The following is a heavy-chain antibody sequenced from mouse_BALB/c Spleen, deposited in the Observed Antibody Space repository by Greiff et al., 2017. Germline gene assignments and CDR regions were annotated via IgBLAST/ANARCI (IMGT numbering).Heavy chain of an antibody. CDR3: ARGLPGAY. V-gene: IGHV14-3*02. Sequence: VQLQQSGAELVKPGASVKLSCTASGFNITDSYMHWVKQRPEQGLEWIGRIDPANGNTKYDPKFPGKATITADTSSNTAYLQLSSLTSEDTAGYYCARGLPGAYWGQGTLVTVSA. CDR2: IDPANGNT. CDR1: GFNITDSY. D-gene: IGHD5-5*01. J-gene: IGHJ3*01.